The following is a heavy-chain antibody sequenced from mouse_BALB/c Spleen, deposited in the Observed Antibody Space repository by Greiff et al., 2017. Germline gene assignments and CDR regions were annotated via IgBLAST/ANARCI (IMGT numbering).Heavy chain of an antibody. V-gene: IGHV3-6*02. CDR3: ARVRSTMITLYAMDY. D-gene: IGHD2-4*01. CDR1: GYSITSGYY. J-gene: IGHJ4*01. Sequence: EVKLQESGPGLVKPSQSLSLTCSVTGYSITSGYYWNWIRQFPGNKLEWMGYISYDGSNNYNPSLKNRISITRDTSKNQFFLKLNSVTTEDTATYYCARVRSTMITLYAMDYWGQGTSVTVSS. CDR2: ISYDGSN.